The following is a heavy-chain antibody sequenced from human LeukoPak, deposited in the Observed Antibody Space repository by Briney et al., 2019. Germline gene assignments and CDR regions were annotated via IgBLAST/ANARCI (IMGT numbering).Heavy chain of an antibody. CDR3: AKAERRFDP. V-gene: IGHV3-23*01. J-gene: IGHJ5*02. Sequence: GALRLSCAASGFTFSSYGMTWVRQAPGKGLEWVSAISGSGGSTYDADSVKGRFTISRDNSKNTLYLQMNSLRAEDTAVYYCAKAERRFDPWGQGTLVTVSS. CDR1: GFTFSSYG. CDR2: ISGSGGST.